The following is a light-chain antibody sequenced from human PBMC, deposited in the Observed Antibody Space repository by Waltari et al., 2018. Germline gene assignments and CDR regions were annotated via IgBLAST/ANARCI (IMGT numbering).Light chain of an antibody. CDR2: AAS. V-gene: IGKV1-39*01. Sequence: DIQMTQSPSSLSASVGDRVTITCRASQSISSYLNWYQQKPGKVPKLLIYAASSLQSGVPSRFSGSGSGTDFTLPISRLQPEDFATYYCQQSYSTPFTFGGGTKVEIK. CDR1: QSISSY. CDR3: QQSYSTPFT. J-gene: IGKJ4*01.